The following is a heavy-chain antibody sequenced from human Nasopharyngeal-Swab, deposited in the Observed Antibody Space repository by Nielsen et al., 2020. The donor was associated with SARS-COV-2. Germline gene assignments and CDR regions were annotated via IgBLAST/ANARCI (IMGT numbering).Heavy chain of an antibody. CDR3: AKAPAAYYDILIGYYYYGMDV. CDR1: GFTFSSYA. J-gene: IGHJ6*02. V-gene: IGHV3-23*01. CDR2: ISGSGGST. Sequence: GESLKISCAASGFTFSSYAMSWVRQAPGKGLEWVSAISGSGGSTYYADSVKGRFTIPRDNSKNTLYLQMNSLRAEDTAVYYCAKAPAAYYDILIGYYYYGMDVWGQGTTVTVSS. D-gene: IGHD3-9*01.